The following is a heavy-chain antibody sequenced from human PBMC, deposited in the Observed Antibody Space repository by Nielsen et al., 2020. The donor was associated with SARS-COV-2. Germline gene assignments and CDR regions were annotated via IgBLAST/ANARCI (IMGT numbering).Heavy chain of an antibody. CDR2: ISSSSSTI. Sequence: GESLKISCAASGFTFSSYSMNWVRQAPGKGLEWVSYISSSSSTIYYADSVKGRFTISRDNAKNSLYLQMNSLRAEDTAVYYCARDIYCSSTSCSYGMDVWGQGTTVTVSS. J-gene: IGHJ6*02. V-gene: IGHV3-48*01. D-gene: IGHD2-2*01. CDR1: GFTFSSYS. CDR3: ARDIYCSSTSCSYGMDV.